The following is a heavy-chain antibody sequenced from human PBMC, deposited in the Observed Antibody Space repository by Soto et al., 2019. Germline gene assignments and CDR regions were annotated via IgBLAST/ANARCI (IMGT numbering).Heavy chain of an antibody. CDR3: AGGNFRY. V-gene: IGHV1-8*01. Sequence: SVKVSCKSSGYNLNTFDIYWVRQATGHGLEWMGWMNPNSGNTGYAQELRGRVTMTRNTSNTTAYMELTSLTSDDTGVYYCAGGNFRYWGQGTLVNVSS. CDR2: MNPNSGNT. J-gene: IGHJ4*02. CDR1: GYNLNTFD.